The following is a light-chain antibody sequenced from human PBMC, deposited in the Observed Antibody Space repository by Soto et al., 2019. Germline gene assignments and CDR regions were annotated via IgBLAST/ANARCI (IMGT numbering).Light chain of an antibody. CDR2: ANT. CDR1: TSNIGAGYD. CDR3: QSYGSILSGSGV. V-gene: IGLV1-40*01. J-gene: IGLJ2*01. Sequence: QPVLTQPPSVSGAPGQRVTISCTGSTSNIGAGYDVHWYQHLPGTAPKLLIYANTYRPSGVPDRFSGSKSGTSASLAITGLQAEDVGDYYCQSYGSILSGSGVFGGGTKRTVL.